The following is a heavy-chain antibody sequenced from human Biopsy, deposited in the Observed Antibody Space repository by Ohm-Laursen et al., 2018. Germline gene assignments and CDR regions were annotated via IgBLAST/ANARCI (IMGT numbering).Heavy chain of an antibody. V-gene: IGHV4-39*01. J-gene: IGHJ5*02. Sequence: SDTLSLTCSVTGGSISRSSYYWDWIRQPPGKGLEWIGSIYYSGSTYYNPSLKSRVTISADRSKNQFSLKLTSVTAAGTALYFCARHPTGFWFDPWGHGTLVTVSS. CDR1: GGSISRSSYY. CDR2: IYYSGST. CDR3: ARHPTGFWFDP.